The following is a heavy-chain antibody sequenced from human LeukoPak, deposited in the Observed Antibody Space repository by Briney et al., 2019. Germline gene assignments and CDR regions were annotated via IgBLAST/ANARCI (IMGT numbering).Heavy chain of an antibody. CDR2: IYYSGST. CDR1: GGSISSYY. CDR3: AMYSSSSGGDY. J-gene: IGHJ4*02. V-gene: IGHV4-39*01. D-gene: IGHD6-6*01. Sequence: SETLSLTCSVSGGSISSYYWGWIRQPPGKGLEWIGSIYYSGSTYYNPSLKSRVTISVDTSKNQFSLKLSSVTAADTAVYYCAMYSSSSGGDYWGQGTLVTVSS.